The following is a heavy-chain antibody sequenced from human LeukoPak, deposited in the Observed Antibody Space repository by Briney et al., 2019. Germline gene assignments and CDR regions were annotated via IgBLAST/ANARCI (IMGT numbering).Heavy chain of an antibody. CDR1: GGSISSYY. CDR3: ARLIRSQYYFDY. J-gene: IGHJ4*02. Sequence: PSETLSLTCTVSGGSISSYYWSWIRQPPGKGLEWIGYIYYSGSTNYNPSLKSRVTISVDTSKNQFSLKLSSVTAADTAVYYCARLIRSQYYFDYWGQGTLVTVSS. V-gene: IGHV4-59*08. D-gene: IGHD3-3*01. CDR2: IYYSGST.